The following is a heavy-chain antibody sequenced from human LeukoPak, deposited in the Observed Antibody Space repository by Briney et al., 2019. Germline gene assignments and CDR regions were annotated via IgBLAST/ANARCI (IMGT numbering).Heavy chain of an antibody. V-gene: IGHV1-69*05. CDR1: VGTFSSYA. D-gene: IGHD3-3*01. CDR2: IIPILGAA. CDR3: ARATITIFGGGPQDY. J-gene: IGHJ4*02. Sequence: SAVQVSCLASVGTFSSYAISWVRQAAGQGGEGMGGIIPILGAANYAQKFRGRVTITTDDSTSTAYMELSSLRSEDTAVYYCARATITIFGGGPQDYWGQGNLVTVFS.